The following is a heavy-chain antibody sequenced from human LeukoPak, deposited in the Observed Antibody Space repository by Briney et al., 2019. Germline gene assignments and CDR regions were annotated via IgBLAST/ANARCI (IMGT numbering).Heavy chain of an antibody. CDR2: ISAYNGNI. V-gene: IGHV1-18*01. CDR3: ARTLATYYYDSSGYPYFDY. Sequence: VASVKVSCKASGYTFTSYGISWVRQAPGQGLEWMGWISAYNGNINYAQKLQDRVTMTTDTSTSTAYMELRSLRSDDTAVYYCARTLATYYYDSSGYPYFDYWGQGTPVTVSS. D-gene: IGHD3-22*01. CDR1: GYTFTSYG. J-gene: IGHJ4*02.